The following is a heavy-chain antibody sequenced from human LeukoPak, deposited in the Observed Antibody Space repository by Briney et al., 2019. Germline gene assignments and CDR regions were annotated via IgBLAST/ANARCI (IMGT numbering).Heavy chain of an antibody. J-gene: IGHJ3*01. CDR1: GYRFASHW. Sequence: GASLKISCKGSGYRFASHWIGWVRRMPGKGLEWMGNIYPGDSDTRYNPSFQGQVTISADKSISTAYLQWSSLKASDTAMYYCGMSGDRVPLQDDVFDVWGQGTMVTVS. D-gene: IGHD1-26*01. CDR2: IYPGDSDT. V-gene: IGHV5-51*01. CDR3: GMSGDRVPLQDDVFDV.